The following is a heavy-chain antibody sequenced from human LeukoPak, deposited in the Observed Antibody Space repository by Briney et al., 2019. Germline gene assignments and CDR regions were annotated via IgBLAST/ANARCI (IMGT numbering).Heavy chain of an antibody. CDR2: INHSGST. J-gene: IGHJ5*02. Sequence: PSETLSLTCAVYGGSFSGVYWSWISQPPGKGLEWIGEINHSGSTNYNPSLKSRVTVSVDTSKNQFSLKLSSVTAADTAVYYCARGPGSGSYFAWFDHWGQGTPVTVSS. CDR1: GGSFSGVY. D-gene: IGHD3-10*01. V-gene: IGHV4-34*01. CDR3: ARGPGSGSYFAWFDH.